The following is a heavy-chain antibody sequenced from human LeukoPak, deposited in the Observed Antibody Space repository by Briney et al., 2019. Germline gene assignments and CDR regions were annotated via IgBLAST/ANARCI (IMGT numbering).Heavy chain of an antibody. CDR1: GFTFGSHA. CDR2: ISGSGGNT. D-gene: IGHD3-9*01. CDR3: AKTTYYDILTGYQRTFYFDY. J-gene: IGHJ4*02. V-gene: IGHV3-23*01. Sequence: GGSLRLSCAASGFTFGSHAMSWVRQAPGRGLEWVSAISGSGGNTYYADSVKGRFTISRDNSKNTAYLQMNSLRAEDTAVYYCAKTTYYDILTGYQRTFYFDYWGQGTLVTVSS.